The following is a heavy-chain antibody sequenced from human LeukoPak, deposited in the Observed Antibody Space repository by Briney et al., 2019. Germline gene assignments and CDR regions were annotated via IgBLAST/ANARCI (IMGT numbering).Heavy chain of an antibody. D-gene: IGHD2-15*01. Sequence: PGESLRLSCAASGFTFSSYAMSWVRQAPGKGLEWVSAISGSGGSTYYADSVKGRFTISRDNSKNTLYLQMNSLRAEDTAVYYCAKDGVEVVAATSYPNWFDPWGQGTLVTVSS. CDR3: AKDGVEVVAATSYPNWFDP. J-gene: IGHJ5*02. CDR2: ISGSGGST. V-gene: IGHV3-23*01. CDR1: GFTFSSYA.